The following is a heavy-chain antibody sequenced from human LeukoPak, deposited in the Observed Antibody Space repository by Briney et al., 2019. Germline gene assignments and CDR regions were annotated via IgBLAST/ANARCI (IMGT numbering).Heavy chain of an antibody. V-gene: IGHV3-7*01. CDR3: ARVLIETRFIWFAP. Sequence: AGGSLRLSCAASGFTFSSYWMSWVRQAPGKGLEWVANIKQDGSEKYYVDSVRGRVTISRDNDKKSLYLQMNSLRAEDTAVYYCARVLIETRFIWFAPWGQGTLVTVSS. J-gene: IGHJ5*02. CDR2: IKQDGSEK. CDR1: GFTFSSYW. D-gene: IGHD2-8*01.